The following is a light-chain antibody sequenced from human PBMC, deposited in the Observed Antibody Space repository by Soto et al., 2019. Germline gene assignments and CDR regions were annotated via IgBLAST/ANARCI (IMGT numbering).Light chain of an antibody. CDR3: SSYTNSITLYV. CDR2: DVS. CDR1: SSDVGGYNF. J-gene: IGLJ1*01. V-gene: IGLV2-14*01. Sequence: QSVLTQPASVSGSPGQSITVSCTGTSSDVGGYNFVSWYQQHPGKAPKLMIYDVSNRPSGVSDRLSGSKSGNTASLTISGLQAEDEADYYCSSYTNSITLYVFGTGTKVTVL.